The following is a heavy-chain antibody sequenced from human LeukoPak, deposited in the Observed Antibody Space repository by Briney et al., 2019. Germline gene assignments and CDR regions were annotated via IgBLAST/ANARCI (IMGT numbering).Heavy chain of an antibody. Sequence: KTSETLFLTCTVSGGSISSYYWSWIRQPPGKGLEWIGYIYYSGSTNYNPSLKSRVTISVDTSKNQFSLKLSSVTAADTAVYYCARLPTRDSSGWYYFDYWGQGTLVTVSS. J-gene: IGHJ4*02. D-gene: IGHD6-19*01. CDR2: IYYSGST. V-gene: IGHV4-59*08. CDR1: GGSISSYY. CDR3: ARLPTRDSSGWYYFDY.